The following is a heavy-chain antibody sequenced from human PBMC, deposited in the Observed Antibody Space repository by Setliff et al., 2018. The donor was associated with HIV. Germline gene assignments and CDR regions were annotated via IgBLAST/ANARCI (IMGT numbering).Heavy chain of an antibody. CDR2: ISVKGAT. CDR1: GGSIKTAVYY. V-gene: IGHV4-61*10. D-gene: IGHD1-26*01. Sequence: SETLSLTCSVSGGSIKTAVYYWSWIRQPAGKSLEWVGHISVKGATTYNPSLKSRVTISLDTSKNQFSLKLSSVTAADTAVYYCARGLVGAATSYYYYYMDVWGKGTTVTVSS. CDR3: ARGLVGAATSYYYYYMDV. J-gene: IGHJ6*03.